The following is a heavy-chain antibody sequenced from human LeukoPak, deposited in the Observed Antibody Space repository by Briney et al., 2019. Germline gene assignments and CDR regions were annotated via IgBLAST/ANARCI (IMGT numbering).Heavy chain of an antibody. CDR3: ARFAVHRRLTVAGQFGLDY. CDR1: GYIFTSYN. D-gene: IGHD6-19*01. V-gene: IGHV1-46*01. J-gene: IGHJ4*02. Sequence: GASVKASCKASGYIFTSYNIYWVRQAPGQGLEWMGIINPSGGTTNYAQKFKGRVTMTRDTSTSTVYMELSSLRSEDTAVYYCARFAVHRRLTVAGQFGLDYWGQGTLVTVSS. CDR2: INPSGGTT.